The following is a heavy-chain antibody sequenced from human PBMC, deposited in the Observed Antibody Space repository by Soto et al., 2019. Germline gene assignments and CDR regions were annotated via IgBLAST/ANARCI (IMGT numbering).Heavy chain of an antibody. CDR2: IYHSGST. CDR1: GGSISSGGYY. V-gene: IGHV4-31*03. D-gene: IGHD6-25*01. Sequence: QVQLQESGPGLVKPSQTLSLTCTVSGGSISSGGYYWSWIRQHPGKGLEWIGYIYHSGSTYYNPSHKSRVTISVDTSKNQFSLKVSSVTAADTAVYYCAREAAGIRNWFDPWGQGTLVTVSS. CDR3: AREAAGIRNWFDP. J-gene: IGHJ5*02.